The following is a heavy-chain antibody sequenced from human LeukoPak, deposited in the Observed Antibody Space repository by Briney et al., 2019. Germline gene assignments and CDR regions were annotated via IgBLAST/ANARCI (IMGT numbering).Heavy chain of an antibody. CDR2: ISSSGSTI. Sequence: SGGSLRLSCAASGFTFTSYTMNWVRQAPGKGLEWVSYISSSGSTIYYADSVKGRFTISRDNAKNSLYLQMNSLRAEDTAIYYCARDNGGNSYNYWGQGTLVTVSS. V-gene: IGHV3-48*04. D-gene: IGHD4-23*01. CDR1: GFTFTSYT. J-gene: IGHJ4*02. CDR3: ARDNGGNSYNY.